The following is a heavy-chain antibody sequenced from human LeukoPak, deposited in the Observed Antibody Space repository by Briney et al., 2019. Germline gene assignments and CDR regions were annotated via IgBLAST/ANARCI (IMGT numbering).Heavy chain of an antibody. V-gene: IGHV4-59*01. CDR3: ASNRRYYYYYMDV. Sequence: SETLSLTCTVSGGSISSYYWSWIRQPPGKGLEWIGYIYYSGSTNYNPSLKSRVTISVDTSKNQFSLKLRSVTAADTAVYYCASNRRYYYYYMDVWGKGTTVTISS. D-gene: IGHD1-14*01. CDR2: IYYSGST. CDR1: GGSISSYY. J-gene: IGHJ6*03.